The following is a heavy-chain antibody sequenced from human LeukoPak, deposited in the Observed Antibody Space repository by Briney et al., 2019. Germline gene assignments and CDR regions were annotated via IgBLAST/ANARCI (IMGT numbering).Heavy chain of an antibody. Sequence: ASVKVSCKTSGYTFTGYYMHWVRQAPGQGLEWMGWINPNSGGTNYAQKFQGRVTMTRDTSINTAYMELSRLRSDDTAVYFCAKVRGSDAFDMWGQGTMVTVSS. V-gene: IGHV1-2*02. J-gene: IGHJ3*02. CDR2: INPNSGGT. CDR3: AKVRGSDAFDM. CDR1: GYTFTGYY. D-gene: IGHD3-10*01.